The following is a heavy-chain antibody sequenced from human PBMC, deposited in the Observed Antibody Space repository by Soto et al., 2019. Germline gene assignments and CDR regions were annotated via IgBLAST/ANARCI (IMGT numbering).Heavy chain of an antibody. CDR1: GGSISSGGYS. CDR3: AAGGGLPRYY. CDR2: IYHSGST. J-gene: IGHJ4*02. D-gene: IGHD5-12*01. V-gene: IGHV4-30-2*01. Sequence: QLQLQESGSGLVKPSQTLSLTCAVSGGSISSGGYSWSWIRQPPGKGLEWIGYIYHSGSTYYNPSLKRRVPISVDRSKNQCPLKLSSVTAADTAVYYCAAGGGLPRYYWGQGTLVTVSS.